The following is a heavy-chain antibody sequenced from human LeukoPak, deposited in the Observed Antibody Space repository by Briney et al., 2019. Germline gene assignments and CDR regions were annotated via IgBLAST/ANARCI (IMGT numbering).Heavy chain of an antibody. Sequence: TSETLSLTCTVSGGSIGSSYWSWIRQPPGKGLEWIGYIHYSGSTNYNPSLKSRATISVDTSKAHFSLKLSSATAADTAVYYCARDLRARWYFDLWGRGTLVTVSS. V-gene: IGHV4-59*01. J-gene: IGHJ2*01. CDR1: GGSIGSSY. CDR2: IHYSGST. CDR3: ARDLRARWYFDL.